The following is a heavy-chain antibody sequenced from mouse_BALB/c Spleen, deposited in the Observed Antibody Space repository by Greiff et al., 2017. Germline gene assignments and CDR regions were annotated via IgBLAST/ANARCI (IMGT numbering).Heavy chain of an antibody. CDR3: ARDGNYPDY. CDR1: GYNFTSYW. J-gene: IGHJ2*01. CDR2: IYPGSGST. V-gene: IGHV1-55*01. Sequence: QVQLKQSGAELVKPGTSVKLSCKASGYNFTSYWINWVKLRPGQGLEWIGDIYPGSGSTNYNEKFKSKATLTVDTSSSTAYMQLSSLASEDSALYYCARDGNYPDYWGQGTTLTVSS. D-gene: IGHD2-1*01.